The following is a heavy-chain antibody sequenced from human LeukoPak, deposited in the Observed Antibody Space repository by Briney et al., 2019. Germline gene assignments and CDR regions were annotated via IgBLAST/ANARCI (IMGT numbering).Heavy chain of an antibody. CDR3: ARAIVVVPAAIKYYYYYYGMDV. V-gene: IGHV4-34*01. D-gene: IGHD2-2*02. CDR2: INHSGST. CDR1: GGSFSGYY. Sequence: SETLSLTCAVYGGSFSGYYWSWIRQPPGNGLEWIGEINHSGSTNYNPSLKSRVTISVDTSKNQFSLKLSSVTAADTAVYYCARAIVVVPAAIKYYYYYYGMDVWGQGTTVTVSS. J-gene: IGHJ6*02.